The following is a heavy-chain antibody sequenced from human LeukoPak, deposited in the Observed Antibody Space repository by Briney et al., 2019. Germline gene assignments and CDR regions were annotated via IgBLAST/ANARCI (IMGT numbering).Heavy chain of an antibody. Sequence: SETLSLTCTVSGGSISSYYWSWIRQPPGKGLEWIGYIYYSGSTNYNPSLKSRDTISVDTSKNQFSLKLSSVTAADTAVYYCARGRAGAADDFDYWGQGTLVTVSS. CDR3: ARGRAGAADDFDY. D-gene: IGHD6-13*01. CDR1: GGSISSYY. V-gene: IGHV4-59*01. J-gene: IGHJ4*02. CDR2: IYYSGST.